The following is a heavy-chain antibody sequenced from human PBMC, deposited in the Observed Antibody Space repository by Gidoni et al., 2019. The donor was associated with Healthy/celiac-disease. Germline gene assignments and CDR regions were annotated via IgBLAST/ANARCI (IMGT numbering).Heavy chain of an antibody. CDR2: IRSSSSYT. CDR3: AGDPPDRDGYILIGFHY. D-gene: IGHD5-12*01. CDR1: GFTFSVYY. Sequence: QVQLVESGGGWVKPGGSLRLSCAASGFTFSVYYMGWIRQAPGKGLEWVSYIRSSSSYTNYADSVKGRFTISRDNAKNSLYLQMNSLRAEDTAVYYCAGDPPDRDGYILIGFHYWGQGTLVTVSS. V-gene: IGHV3-11*06. J-gene: IGHJ4*02.